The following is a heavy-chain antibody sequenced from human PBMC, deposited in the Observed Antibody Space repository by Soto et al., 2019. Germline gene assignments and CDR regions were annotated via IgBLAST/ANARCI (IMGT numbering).Heavy chain of an antibody. Sequence: QGLEWMGIINPSGGSTSYAQKFQGRVTMTRDTSTSTVYMELSSLRSEDTAVYYCARDRSFVVPAAIITERYYYYGMDVWGKGTTVTVSS. J-gene: IGHJ6*04. D-gene: IGHD2-2*02. V-gene: IGHV1-46*01. CDR3: ARDRSFVVPAAIITERYYYYGMDV. CDR2: INPSGGST.